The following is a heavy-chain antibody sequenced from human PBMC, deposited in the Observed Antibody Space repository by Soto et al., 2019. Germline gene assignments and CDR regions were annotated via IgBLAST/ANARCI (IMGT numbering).Heavy chain of an antibody. CDR1: GGTFSSYT. CDR2: IIPILGIA. J-gene: IGHJ3*02. CDR3: AISIPLIVVAPMKSADAVDI. V-gene: IGHV1-69*02. Sequence: QVQLVQSGAEVKKPGSSVKVSCKASGGTFSSYTISWVRQAPGQGLEWMGRIIPILGIANYAQKFQGRVTITAAKSPSTAYMELRNLRSEDTSVYSYAISIPLIVVAPMKSADAVDIWCQGTMVTVSS. D-gene: IGHD3-22*01.